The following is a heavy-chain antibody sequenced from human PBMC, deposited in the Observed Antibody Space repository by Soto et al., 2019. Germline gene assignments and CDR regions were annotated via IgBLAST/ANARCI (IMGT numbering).Heavy chain of an antibody. CDR3: ARDRGGYGPPDV. J-gene: IGHJ6*02. CDR2: ISGSSGYT. CDR1: GFRFSDSY. D-gene: IGHD3-10*01. Sequence: QVQLVESGGGLVKPGGSLRLSCAASGFRFSDSYMSWVRQAPGMGLEWVAYISGSSGYTGYADSVKGRFTISRDNAKNSLYLQMNSRRVEDTAVYYCARDRGGYGPPDVWGQGTTVTVSS. V-gene: IGHV3-11*06.